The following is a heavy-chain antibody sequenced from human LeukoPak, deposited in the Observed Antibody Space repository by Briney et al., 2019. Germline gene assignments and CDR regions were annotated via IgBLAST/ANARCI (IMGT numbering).Heavy chain of an antibody. Sequence: PGGSLRLSCAASGFTFSDYTMQWVRQAPGKGLEWVALLPPDGSYQYYADSLKGRFTISRDNFKNALYLQMNSLRLEDTAVYYWSRGLHDRSWYGAHWGQGTLLSVSS. CDR3: SRGLHDRSWYGAH. J-gene: IGHJ4*02. CDR2: LPPDGSYQ. CDR1: GFTFSDYT. D-gene: IGHD6-13*01. V-gene: IGHV3-30*04.